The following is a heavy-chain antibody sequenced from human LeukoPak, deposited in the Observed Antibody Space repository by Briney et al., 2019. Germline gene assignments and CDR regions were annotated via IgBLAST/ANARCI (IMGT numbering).Heavy chain of an antibody. CDR2: IYYSGST. D-gene: IGHD6-19*01. CDR3: ASTIAVARSDAFDI. Sequence: PSETLSLTCTVSGGSISSYYWSWIRQPPGKGLEWIGYIYYSGSTNYNPSLKSRVTISVDTSKNQFSLKLSSVTAADTAVYYCASTIAVARSDAFDIWGQGTMVTVSS. V-gene: IGHV4-59*08. J-gene: IGHJ3*02. CDR1: GGSISSYY.